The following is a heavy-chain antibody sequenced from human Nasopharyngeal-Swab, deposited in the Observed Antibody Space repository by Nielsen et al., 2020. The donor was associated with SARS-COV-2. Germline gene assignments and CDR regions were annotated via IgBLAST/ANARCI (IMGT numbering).Heavy chain of an antibody. CDR2: ISSSSSTI. V-gene: IGHV3-48*02. Sequence: GESLKISCAASGFTFSSYAMSWVRQAPGKGLEWVSYISSSSSTIYYADSVKGRFTISRDNAKNSLYLQMNSLRDEDTAVYYCARDRSADLDYWGQGTLVTVSS. J-gene: IGHJ4*02. CDR1: GFTFSSYA. CDR3: ARDRSADLDY. D-gene: IGHD2-2*01.